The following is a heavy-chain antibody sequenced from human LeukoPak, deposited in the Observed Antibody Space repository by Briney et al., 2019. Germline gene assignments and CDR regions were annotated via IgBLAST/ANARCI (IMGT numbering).Heavy chain of an antibody. CDR3: ARHIVVVIATRLVAFDI. D-gene: IGHD2-21*01. CDR1: GGSISSSSYY. V-gene: IGHV4-39*01. J-gene: IGHJ3*02. Sequence: SETLSLTCTVSGGSISSSSYYWGWIRQPPGKGLEWIGSIYYSGSTYYNPSLKSRVTISVDTSKNQFSLKLSSVTAADTAVYYCARHIVVVIATRLVAFDIWGQGTMVTVSS. CDR2: IYYSGST.